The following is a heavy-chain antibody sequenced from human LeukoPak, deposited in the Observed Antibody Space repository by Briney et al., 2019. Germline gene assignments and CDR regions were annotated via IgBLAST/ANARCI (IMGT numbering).Heavy chain of an antibody. J-gene: IGHJ4*02. Sequence: SETLSLTCSVTGGSFSSDFWSWVRQPPGKGLEWIGYISNSGSTNYNPSLNSRVAISTDRSKHQFFLSLSSVTAADTAVYYCATQERWLQFNSWGQGTLVTVSS. V-gene: IGHV4-59*08. CDR1: GGSFSSDF. CDR2: ISNSGST. D-gene: IGHD5-24*01. CDR3: ATQERWLQFNS.